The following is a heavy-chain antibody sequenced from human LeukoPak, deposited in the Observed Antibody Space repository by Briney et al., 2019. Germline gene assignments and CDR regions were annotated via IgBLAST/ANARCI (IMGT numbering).Heavy chain of an antibody. Sequence: PGGSLRLSCAASGFTFSSYSMNWVRQAPGKGLEWVSSISSSSSYIYYADSVKGRFTISRDNAKNSLYLQMNSLRAEDTAVYYCASAPSGIAARLDDYWGQGTLVTVSS. CDR1: GFTFSSYS. D-gene: IGHD6-6*01. CDR3: ASAPSGIAARLDDY. CDR2: ISSSSSYI. J-gene: IGHJ4*02. V-gene: IGHV3-21*01.